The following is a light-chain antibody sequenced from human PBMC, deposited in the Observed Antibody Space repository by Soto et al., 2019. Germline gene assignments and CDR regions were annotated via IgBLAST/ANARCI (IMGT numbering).Light chain of an antibody. CDR1: RSDVGGYNY. CDR3: SSYTSSSTFVV. V-gene: IGLV2-14*01. Sequence: QSVLTQPASVSGSPGQSITISCTGTRSDVGGYNYVSWYQQHPGKAPKLMIYEVSNRPSWVSNRFSGSKPGNTASLTITGLQAEDEADYYCSSYTSSSTFVVFGGGTKLTVL. J-gene: IGLJ2*01. CDR2: EVS.